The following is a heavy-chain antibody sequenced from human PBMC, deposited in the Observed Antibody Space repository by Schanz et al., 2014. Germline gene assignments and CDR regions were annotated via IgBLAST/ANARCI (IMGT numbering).Heavy chain of an antibody. J-gene: IGHJ6*02. Sequence: VQLVESGGGVVQPGRSLRLSCAASGFTFSSYSMNWVRQAPGKGLEWVSYISSSSSTRYYADSVKGRFTISRDNAKNSLFLQMNSLRAEDTAVYYCARDFLLEQLGYSHYYYAMDVWGQGTTXTVSS. D-gene: IGHD2-15*01. CDR3: ARDFLLEQLGYSHYYYAMDV. CDR2: ISSSSSTR. V-gene: IGHV3-48*01. CDR1: GFTFSSYS.